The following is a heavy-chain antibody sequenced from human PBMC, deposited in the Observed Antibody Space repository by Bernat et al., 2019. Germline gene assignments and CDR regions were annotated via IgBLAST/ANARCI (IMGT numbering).Heavy chain of an antibody. Sequence: EVQLVESGGGLVKPGGSLRLSCAASGFTFSSYSMNWVRQAPGKGLEWVSSISSSSDYIYYTDSVKGRFTISRDNAKNSLYLQMNSLRAEDTAVYYCARATLRSSWENNWFDPRGQGTLVTVSS. V-gene: IGHV3-21*01. CDR3: ARATLRSSWENNWFDP. D-gene: IGHD6-13*01. J-gene: IGHJ5*02. CDR1: GFTFSSYS. CDR2: ISSSSDYI.